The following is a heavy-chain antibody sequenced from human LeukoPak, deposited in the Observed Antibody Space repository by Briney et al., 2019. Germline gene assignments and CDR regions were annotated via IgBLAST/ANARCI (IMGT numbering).Heavy chain of an antibody. Sequence: GGSLRLSCAVSGFTFDDYAMHWVRQAPGKGLEWVSGISWNSGSIGYADSVKGRFTISRDNDQNSVHLQMDSLRAEDTALYYCAKDRDTYGFNGMDVWGQGTTVSVSS. J-gene: IGHJ6*02. D-gene: IGHD5-18*01. CDR3: AKDRDTYGFNGMDV. CDR1: GFTFDDYA. CDR2: ISWNSGSI. V-gene: IGHV3-9*01.